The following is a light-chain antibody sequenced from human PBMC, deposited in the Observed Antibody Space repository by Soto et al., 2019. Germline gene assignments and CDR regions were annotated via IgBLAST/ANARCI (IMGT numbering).Light chain of an antibody. Sequence: DTQLTQSPSTLSASVGDRVTITCRASQSISSWLAWYQQKPGKAPNLLIYKTSNLESGVPSRFSGSGSGTEFTLTISSLQPDDFATYYCQYYNDYCWTFGQGTKVEIK. CDR3: QYYNDYCWT. CDR1: QSISSW. CDR2: KTS. J-gene: IGKJ1*01. V-gene: IGKV1-5*03.